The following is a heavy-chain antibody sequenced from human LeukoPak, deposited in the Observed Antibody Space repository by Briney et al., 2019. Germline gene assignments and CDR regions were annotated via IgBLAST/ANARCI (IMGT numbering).Heavy chain of an antibody. CDR2: IYYSGST. V-gene: IGHV4-31*03. D-gene: IGHD3-22*01. J-gene: IGHJ5*02. Sequence: SQTLSLTCTVSGGSISSGDYYWSWIRQHPGKGLEWIGYIYYSGSTYYNPSLKSRVTISVDTSKNQFSLKLSSVTAADTAVYYCARDIDSSGYTNWFDPWGQGTLVTVSS. CDR1: GGSISSGDYY. CDR3: ARDIDSSGYTNWFDP.